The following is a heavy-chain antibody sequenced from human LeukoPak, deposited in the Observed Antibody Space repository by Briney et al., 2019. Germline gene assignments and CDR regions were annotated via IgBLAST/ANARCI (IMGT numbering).Heavy chain of an antibody. CDR1: GFTFTSSA. V-gene: IGHV1-58*02. J-gene: IGHJ3*02. CDR2: IVVGSGNT. CDR3: ARTSRRHLYAFDI. Sequence: SVKVSCKASGFTFTSSAMQWVRQARGQRLEWIGWIVVGSGNTNYAQKFQERVTITRDMSTSTAYMELRSLRSDDTAVYYCARTSRRHLYAFDIWGQGTMVAVSS. D-gene: IGHD2-2*01.